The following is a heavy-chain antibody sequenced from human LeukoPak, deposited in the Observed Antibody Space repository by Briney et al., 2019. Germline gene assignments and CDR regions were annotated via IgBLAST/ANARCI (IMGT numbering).Heavy chain of an antibody. CDR2: IRYDGSNK. D-gene: IGHD2-8*02. CDR3: ATYRQVLLPFES. J-gene: IGHJ4*02. V-gene: IGHV3-30*02. Sequence: GGSLRLSCAASGFTFSSYGMHWVRQAPGKGLEWVAFIRYDGSNKYYADSVKGRFTISRDNSKNTLYLQMNSLRAEDTAIYYCATYRQVLLPFESWGQGTLVTVSS. CDR1: GFTFSSYG.